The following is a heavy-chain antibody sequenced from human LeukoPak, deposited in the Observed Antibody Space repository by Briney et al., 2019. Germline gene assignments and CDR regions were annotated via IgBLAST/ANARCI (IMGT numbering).Heavy chain of an antibody. CDR3: AREHTAALGY. J-gene: IGHJ4*02. V-gene: IGHV3-74*01. Sequence: PGGSLRLSCAASGFTFSSYWMHWVRQAPGKGLVWVSLINSDGSTTSYADSVKGRFTISRDNAKNTLYLQMNSLRAEDTAVYYCAREHTAALGYWGQGTLVTVS. CDR1: GFTFSSYW. CDR2: INSDGSTT. D-gene: IGHD2-15*01.